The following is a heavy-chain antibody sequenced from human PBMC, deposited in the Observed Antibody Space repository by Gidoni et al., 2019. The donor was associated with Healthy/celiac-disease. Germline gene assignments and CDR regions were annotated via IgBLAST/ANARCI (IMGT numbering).Heavy chain of an antibody. Sequence: QVQLVESGGGVVQPGRSLRLSCAASGFTFSSYAMHWVRQAPGKGLEWVAVISYDGSNKYYADSVKGRFTISRDNSKNTLYLQMNSLRAEDTAVYYCARVSDVNFDYWGQGTLVTVSS. J-gene: IGHJ4*02. CDR1: GFTFSSYA. CDR3: ARVSDVNFDY. CDR2: ISYDGSNK. V-gene: IGHV3-30-3*01.